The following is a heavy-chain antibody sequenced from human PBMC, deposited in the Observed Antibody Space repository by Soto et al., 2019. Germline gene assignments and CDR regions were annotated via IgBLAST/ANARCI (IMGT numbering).Heavy chain of an antibody. V-gene: IGHV4-39*01. J-gene: IGHJ4*02. D-gene: IGHD2-21*02. Sequence: SETLSLTCTVSGGSISSSSFYWGWIRQPPGKGLESIANIYYDGSTYYNPSLKSRVTISFDTSKNQFSLKLSSVTAADTAVYYCARGRVVTAIRRVPKFDYWGQATLVTVSS. CDR3: ARGRVVTAIRRVPKFDY. CDR2: IYYDGST. CDR1: GGSISSSSFY.